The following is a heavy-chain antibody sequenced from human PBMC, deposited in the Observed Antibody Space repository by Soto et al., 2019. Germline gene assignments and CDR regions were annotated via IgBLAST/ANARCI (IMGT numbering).Heavy chain of an antibody. CDR3: ASDQSTAQFDY. CDR1: GYTFTSYG. Sequence: QVQLVQSGAEVKKPGASVKVSCKASGYTFTSYGIRWVRQAPGQGLEWMGGINASNGNTKYAQKLQGRVTMTTGPSTTTAYMELRSLRSDDTAVYYCASDQSTAQFDYWGQGTLVTVSS. D-gene: IGHD4-17*01. V-gene: IGHV1-18*01. J-gene: IGHJ4*02. CDR2: INASNGNT.